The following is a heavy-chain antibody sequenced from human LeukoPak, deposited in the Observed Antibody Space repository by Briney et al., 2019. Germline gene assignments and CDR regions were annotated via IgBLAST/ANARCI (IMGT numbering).Heavy chain of an antibody. J-gene: IGHJ4*02. V-gene: IGHV5-51*01. CDR3: AKRGSGFDS. CDR2: IFPGDSEA. D-gene: IGHD3-10*01. CDR1: GYSFNTSL. Sequence: GESLKISCKGSGYSFNTSLIAWVRQMPGKGLDWMGIIFPGDSEARYRPSFQGHVTISADKSISTAYLQWSSLRASDTAMYYCAKRGSGFDSWGQGTLVTVSS.